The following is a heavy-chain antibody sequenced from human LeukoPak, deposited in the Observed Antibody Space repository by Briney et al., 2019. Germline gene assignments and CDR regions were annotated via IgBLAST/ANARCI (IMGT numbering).Heavy chain of an antibody. CDR1: GFTFSSYE. J-gene: IGHJ6*03. D-gene: IGHD3-22*01. CDR2: ISSSGSTI. V-gene: IGHV3-48*03. CDR3: ARAIGDYYYYYMDV. Sequence: QPGGSLRLSCAASGFTFSSYEMNWVRQAPGKGLEWGSYISSSGSTIYYADSVKGRFTISRDNAKNSLYLQMNSLRAEGTAVYYCARAIGDYYYYYMDVWGKGTTVTVSS.